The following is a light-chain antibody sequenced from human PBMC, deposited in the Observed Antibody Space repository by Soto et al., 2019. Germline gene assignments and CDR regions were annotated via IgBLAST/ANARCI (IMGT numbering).Light chain of an antibody. CDR2: GAS. CDR1: QTINSD. J-gene: IGKJ4*01. V-gene: IGKV3-15*01. Sequence: EIVMTQSPATLSVSPGERATLSCRASQTINSDLAWYQQKPGQAPRLLIYGASTGATGIPARFSGSGSGTDFTLAISSLQSEDFAVYYCQPYNYWPPLTFGGGTQVEIK. CDR3: QPYNYWPPLT.